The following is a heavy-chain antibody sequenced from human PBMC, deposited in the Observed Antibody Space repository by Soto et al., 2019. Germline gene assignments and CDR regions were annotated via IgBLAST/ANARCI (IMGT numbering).Heavy chain of an antibody. J-gene: IGHJ5*02. CDR1: GGSMTGYY. Sequence: ETLSLTCTVSGGSMTGYYWSWIRQPPGKGLEWIGYISHSGTTNYNPSLKSRVTMSLDTSKNDFSLKLSSVTAADTAIYYCAKSSSGSSNCFDPWGQGTLVTVSS. CDR2: ISHSGTT. CDR3: AKSSSGSSNCFDP. V-gene: IGHV4-59*08. D-gene: IGHD3-10*01.